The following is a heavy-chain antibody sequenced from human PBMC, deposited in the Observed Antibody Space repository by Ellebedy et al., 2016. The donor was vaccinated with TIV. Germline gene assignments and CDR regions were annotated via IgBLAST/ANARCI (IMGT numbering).Heavy chain of an antibody. CDR3: TTQAVYDAFDI. CDR1: GFTFSNAW. CDR2: IKSKTDGGTT. Sequence: GESLKISCAASGFTFSNAWMSWVRQAPGKGLEWVGRIKSKTDGGTTDYAAPVKGRFTISRDDSKNTLYLQMNSLKTEDTAVYYCTTQAVYDAFDIWGQGTMVTVSS. J-gene: IGHJ3*02. V-gene: IGHV3-15*01. D-gene: IGHD2-15*01.